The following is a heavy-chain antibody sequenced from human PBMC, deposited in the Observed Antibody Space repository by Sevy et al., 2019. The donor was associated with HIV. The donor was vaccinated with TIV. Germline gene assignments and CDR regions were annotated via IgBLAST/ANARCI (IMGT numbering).Heavy chain of an antibody. CDR2: ISSSSSYI. Sequence: GGSLRLSCAASGFTFSSYGLSSYSMNWVRQAPGKGLEWVSSISSSSSYIFYEDSVKGRFTISRDNAKNSVYLQMNSLRAEDTAVYYCARDRGVGTSSYGMDVWGQGTTVTVSS. D-gene: IGHD1-26*01. J-gene: IGHJ6*02. V-gene: IGHV3-21*01. CDR3: ARDRGVGTSSYGMDV. CDR1: GFTFSSYGLSSYS.